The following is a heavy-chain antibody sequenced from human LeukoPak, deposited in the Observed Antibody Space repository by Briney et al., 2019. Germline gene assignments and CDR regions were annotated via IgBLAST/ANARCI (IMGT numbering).Heavy chain of an antibody. CDR2: INPNSGGT. CDR1: GYTFTAYS. J-gene: IGHJ4*02. D-gene: IGHD1-26*01. CDR3: ARGIISGSYPFDY. Sequence: GASVKVSCKASGYTFTAYSMHWVRQAPGQGLEYMGWINPNSGGTNYAQKFQGRVTMTRDTSMSTAYMELSRLRSDDTAVYYCARGIISGSYPFDYWGQGTLVTVSS. V-gene: IGHV1-2*02.